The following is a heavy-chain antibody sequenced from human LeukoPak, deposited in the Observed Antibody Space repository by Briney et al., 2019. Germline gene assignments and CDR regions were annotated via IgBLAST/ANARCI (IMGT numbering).Heavy chain of an antibody. Sequence: GGSLRLSCAASGFTFSTYWMAWVRQAPGKGLEWVANIKGDESARHQADSVKGRFTISRDNAQNSVYLQMSSLRGEDTAVYYCARDVGGSLDYWGQGTLVTVSS. J-gene: IGHJ4*02. V-gene: IGHV3-7*01. D-gene: IGHD1-26*01. CDR3: ARDVGGSLDY. CDR2: IKGDESAR. CDR1: GFTFSTYW.